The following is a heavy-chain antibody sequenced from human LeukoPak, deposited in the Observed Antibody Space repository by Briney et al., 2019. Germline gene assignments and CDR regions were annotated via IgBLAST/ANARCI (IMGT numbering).Heavy chain of an antibody. CDR2: ISAHNGDT. D-gene: IGHD5-18*01. J-gene: IGHJ4*02. CDR3: ARGWGYSYADY. Sequence: ASVKVSCKASGYTFTSYGINWVGQAPGQGLEGMGWISAHNGDTNYAQKLQGRVTMTTDTSTSTAYMELRSLRFDDTAVYYCARGWGYSYADYWGQGTLVTVSS. CDR1: GYTFTSYG. V-gene: IGHV1-18*01.